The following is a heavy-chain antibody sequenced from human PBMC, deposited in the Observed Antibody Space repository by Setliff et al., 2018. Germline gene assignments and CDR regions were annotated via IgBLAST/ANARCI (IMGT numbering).Heavy chain of an antibody. CDR2: IYYTGDP. CDR3: ARHVGSRSRGYNYYYYYMDV. D-gene: IGHD3-10*01. CDR1: GGSLRGNAIF. J-gene: IGHJ6*03. V-gene: IGHV4-39*01. Sequence: SETLALNCTVSGGSLRGNAIFWGWIRQPPGKGLEWIGSIYYTGDPYYNPSLKSRVTMSVDTSRNQLSLKLTSVTAADTAVYYCARHVGSRSRGYNYYYYYMDVWGQGTTVTVSS.